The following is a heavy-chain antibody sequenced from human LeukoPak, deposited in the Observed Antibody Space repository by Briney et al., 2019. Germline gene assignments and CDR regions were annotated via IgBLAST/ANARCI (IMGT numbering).Heavy chain of an antibody. D-gene: IGHD5-12*01. CDR2: ISGSGDNT. CDR3: AKGWNGYDRFDY. CDR1: GFTFSAYA. Sequence: PGGSLRLSCAASGFTFSAYAMGWVRQAPGRGLEWVPGISGSGDNTYYADAVEGRFTISRDNSKNTLYLQMNSLRAEDTAVYYCAKGWNGYDRFDYWGQGPLVTVSS. V-gene: IGHV3-23*01. J-gene: IGHJ4*02.